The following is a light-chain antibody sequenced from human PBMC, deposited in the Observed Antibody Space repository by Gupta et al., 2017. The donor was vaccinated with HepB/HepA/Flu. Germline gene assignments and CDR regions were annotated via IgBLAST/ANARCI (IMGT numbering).Light chain of an antibody. CDR1: QSVSSSS. Sequence: EIVLTQSPVTLSLSPGERATLSCRASQSVSSSSLAWYQQKPGQAPRLLIYGASSRATGIPARFSGSGSGTDFTLTISRLEPEDFAVYYCQQDGSCPVFGGGTRVEMK. CDR2: GAS. V-gene: IGKV3-20*01. CDR3: QQDGSCPV. J-gene: IGKJ4*01.